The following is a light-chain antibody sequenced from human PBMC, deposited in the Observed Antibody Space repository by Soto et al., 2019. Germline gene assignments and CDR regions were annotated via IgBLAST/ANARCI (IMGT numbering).Light chain of an antibody. Sequence: DIQSTQSPSSVSASVGDRVSITCRPSQDIGDWLAWYQQKPGKAPKLLVYAASSLQSGVPSRFSGSGSGTDFALTISSLQPEDFATYYCQQGYSFPVTFGGGTKVDIK. CDR1: QDIGDW. J-gene: IGKJ4*01. CDR3: QQGYSFPVT. CDR2: AAS. V-gene: IGKV1-12*01.